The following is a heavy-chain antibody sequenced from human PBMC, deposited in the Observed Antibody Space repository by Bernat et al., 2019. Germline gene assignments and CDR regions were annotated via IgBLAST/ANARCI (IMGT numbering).Heavy chain of an antibody. CDR3: SCSGWYDY. V-gene: IGHV3-49*04. CDR2: IRSKAYGETT. CDR1: GFTFGDYA. D-gene: IGHD6-19*01. J-gene: IGHJ4*02. Sequence: EVQLVESGGGLVQPGRSLRLSCTASGFTFGDYAMSWVRQAPGKGLEWVGYIRSKAYGETTEYAGSLKGTVTISRNESRSIAYLLMNGLKTEDDAVYYWSCSGWYDYWGQGTLVTVSS.